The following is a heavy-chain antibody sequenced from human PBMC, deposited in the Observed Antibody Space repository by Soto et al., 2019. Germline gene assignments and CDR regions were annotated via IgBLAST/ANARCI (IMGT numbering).Heavy chain of an antibody. CDR3: AMVELYVIPTPQDV. Sequence: VQLEQSGAEVKKPGASVKVSCKASGYIFFNYGIAWVRQAPGQGLEWLGWISPYTGNTYYATKVQGRLTLTTATSTSTVFMDLGSRISADTAVYYCAMVELYVIPTPQDVLRQGTTVTLSS. D-gene: IGHD3-16*02. CDR1: GYIFFNYG. J-gene: IGHJ6*02. CDR2: ISPYTGNT. V-gene: IGHV1-18*01.